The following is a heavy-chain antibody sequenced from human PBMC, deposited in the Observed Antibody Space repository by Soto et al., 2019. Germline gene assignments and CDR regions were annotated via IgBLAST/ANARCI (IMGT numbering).Heavy chain of an antibody. CDR1: GFTFSSYG. CDR3: ARHQNDPVVVVAATEVAFDI. V-gene: IGHV3-30*03. CDR2: ISYDGSNK. D-gene: IGHD2-15*01. Sequence: PGGSLRLSCAASGFTFSSYGMHWVRQAPGKGLEWVAVISYDGSNKYYADSVKGRFTISRDNSKNTLYLQMNSLRAEDTAVYYCARHQNDPVVVVAATEVAFDIWGQGTMVTVS. J-gene: IGHJ3*02.